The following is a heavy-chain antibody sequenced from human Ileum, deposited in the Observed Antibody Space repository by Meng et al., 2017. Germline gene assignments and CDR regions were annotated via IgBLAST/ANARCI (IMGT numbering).Heavy chain of an antibody. CDR3: ARGVVTYYDSSTLTWFDP. Sequence: VPVMVCGPGMVKSSPTLSLTGTVSGGSISRGHYFLGWIRQTPEKVLGWIGYSNHSGVTYYSPSLKSRLTISVDTSKNQFYLKLSSVTAAEPAIYYCARGVVTYYDSSTLTWFDPWGQGALVTVSS. V-gene: IGHV4-31*03. D-gene: IGHD3-22*01. J-gene: IGHJ5*02. CDR1: GGSISRGHYF. CDR2: SNHSGVT.